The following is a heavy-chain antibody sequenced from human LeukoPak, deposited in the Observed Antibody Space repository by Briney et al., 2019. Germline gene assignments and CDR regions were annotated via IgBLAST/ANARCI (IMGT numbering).Heavy chain of an antibody. D-gene: IGHD5-18*01. CDR2: IKNDGTVK. V-gene: IGHV3-7*01. J-gene: IGHJ5*02. CDR3: ARGQRGIQLWQQNWFDP. Sequence: GGSLRLSCAASGFTFSYHWMTWVRQAPGKGLEWVANIKNDGTVKNYVDSVKGRFTISRDNAKNSLYLQMNSLRAEDTAVYYCARGQRGIQLWQQNWFDPWGQGTLVTVSS. CDR1: GFTFSYHW.